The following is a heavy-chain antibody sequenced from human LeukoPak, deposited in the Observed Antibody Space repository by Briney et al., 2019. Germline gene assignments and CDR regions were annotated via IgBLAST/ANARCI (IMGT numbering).Heavy chain of an antibody. D-gene: IGHD3-22*01. CDR2: MNPNSGNT. V-gene: IGHV1-8*01. Sequence: ASVKVSCKASGYTFTSYDINWVRQATGQGLEWMGWMNPNSGNTGYAQKFQGRVTMTRNTSISTAYMELSSLRSEDTAVYYCARTIHYYDSSGYPARYNWFDPWGQGTLVTVSS. J-gene: IGHJ5*02. CDR3: ARTIHYYDSSGYPARYNWFDP. CDR1: GYTFTSYD.